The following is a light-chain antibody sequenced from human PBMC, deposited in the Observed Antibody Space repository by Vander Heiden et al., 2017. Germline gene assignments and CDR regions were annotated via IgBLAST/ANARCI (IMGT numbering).Light chain of an antibody. CDR3: QQYYNIPRT. J-gene: IGKJ1*01. CDR1: QSVLSSSNNKNY. Sequence: DIVMTQSPASLSASLGERATINCKSSQSVLSSSNNKNYLTWFQQKPGQPPKLLIYCASTRESGVPDRFSGSGSGTDFTLTISSLQAEDVAVYYCQQYYNIPRTFGQGTKVEIK. V-gene: IGKV4-1*01. CDR2: CAS.